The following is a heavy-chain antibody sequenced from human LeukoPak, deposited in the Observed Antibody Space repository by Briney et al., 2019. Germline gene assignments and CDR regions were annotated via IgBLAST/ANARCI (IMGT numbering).Heavy chain of an antibody. CDR1: GYSFTSYW. J-gene: IGHJ4*02. CDR2: IYPGDSDT. D-gene: IGHD3-10*01. V-gene: IGHV5-51*01. Sequence: GESLKISCKGSGYSFTSYWIGWVRQMPGKGLEWMGIIYPGDSDTRYSPSFQGQVTISADKSISTAYLQWSSLKASDTAMYYCARCPYYYYGSGSYSFDYWGQGTLVTVSS. CDR3: ARCPYYYYGSGSYSFDY.